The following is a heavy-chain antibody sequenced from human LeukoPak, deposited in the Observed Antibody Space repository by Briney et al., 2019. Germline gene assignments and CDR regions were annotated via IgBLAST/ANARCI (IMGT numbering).Heavy chain of an antibody. Sequence: ASVKVSCKASGYTFSSYYMHCVRQAPGQGLEWMGIINPSGGSTSYAQKFQGRVTMTRDMSTSTVYMELSRLRSEDTAVYYCAREWGGDTAMDADYYYYYMDVWGKGTTVTVSS. V-gene: IGHV1-46*01. J-gene: IGHJ6*03. CDR1: GYTFSSYY. CDR3: AREWGGDTAMDADYYYYYMDV. CDR2: INPSGGST. D-gene: IGHD5-18*01.